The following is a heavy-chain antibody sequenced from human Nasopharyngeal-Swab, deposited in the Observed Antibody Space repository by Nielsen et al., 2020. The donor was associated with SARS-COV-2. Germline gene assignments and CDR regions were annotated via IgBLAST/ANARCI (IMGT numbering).Heavy chain of an antibody. CDR1: ELTFSNNG. CDR3: ERLSRSQWLALSY. V-gene: IGHV3-74*01. D-gene: IGHD6-19*01. J-gene: IGHJ4*02. Sequence: GSSLRLSCATSELTFSNNGMPWVRQAPGKGLVWVSHIESDGGGTFYADSVKGRFTISRDNAKNPVYLQMNSLRDEDTAVYYCERLSRSQWLALSYWGQGTLVTVSA. CDR2: IESDGGGT.